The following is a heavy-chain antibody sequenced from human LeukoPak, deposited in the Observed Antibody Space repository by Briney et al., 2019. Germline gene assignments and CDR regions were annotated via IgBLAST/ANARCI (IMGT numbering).Heavy chain of an antibody. CDR2: IYHSGST. V-gene: IGHV4-4*02. CDR1: GGSISSGNW. D-gene: IGHD3-22*01. Sequence: SETLSLTCAVSGGSISSGNWWSWVRQPPGKGLEWIGEIYHSGSTNYNPSLKSRVTISVDTSKKQFSLKLTSVTAADTAVYYCARHGSYHYDSSAYSHFDCWGQGTLVTVSS. CDR3: ARHGSYHYDSSAYSHFDC. J-gene: IGHJ4*02.